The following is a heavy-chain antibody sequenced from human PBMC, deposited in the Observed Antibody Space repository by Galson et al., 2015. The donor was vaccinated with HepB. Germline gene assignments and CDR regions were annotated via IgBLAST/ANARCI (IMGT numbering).Heavy chain of an antibody. J-gene: IGHJ1*01. D-gene: IGHD3-3*01. CDR2: ISYDGSNK. Sequence: SLRLSCAASGFTFSSYGMHRVRQAPGKGLEWVAVISYDGSNKYYADSVKGRFTISRDNSKNTLYLQMNSLRAEDTAVYYCAKGLSYDFWSGYSAFQHWGQGTLVTVSS. CDR1: GFTFSSYG. V-gene: IGHV3-30*18. CDR3: AKGLSYDFWSGYSAFQH.